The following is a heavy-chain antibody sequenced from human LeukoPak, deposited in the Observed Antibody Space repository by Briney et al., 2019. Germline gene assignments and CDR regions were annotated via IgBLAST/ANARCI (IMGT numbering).Heavy chain of an antibody. J-gene: IGHJ3*02. CDR3: ARTIVVVPAAQIDAFDI. CDR2: ISSSGSTI. D-gene: IGHD2-2*01. V-gene: IGHV3-11*04. CDR1: GFTFSDYY. Sequence: GGSLRLSCAASGFTFSDYYMSWIRQAPGKGLEWVSYISSSGSTIYYADSVKGRFTISRDNAKNSLYLQMNSLRAEDTAVYYCARTIVVVPAAQIDAFDIWGQGTMVTVSS.